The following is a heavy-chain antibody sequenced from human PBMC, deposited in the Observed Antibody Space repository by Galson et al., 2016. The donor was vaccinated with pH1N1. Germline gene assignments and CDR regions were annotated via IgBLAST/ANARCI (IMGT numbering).Heavy chain of an antibody. CDR3: ARGGSTVTTDYYYYYYSMDV. V-gene: IGHV1-2*06. J-gene: IGHJ6*02. CDR1: GYTFTGYY. D-gene: IGHD4-17*01. CDR2: INPNSGGT. Sequence: SVKVSCKASGYTFTGYYMHWVRQAPGQGLEWMGRINPNSGGTNYAQKFQGRVTMTRETSISTAYMELSRLRSDDTAVYYCARGGSTVTTDYYYYYYSMDVWGQGTTVTVTS.